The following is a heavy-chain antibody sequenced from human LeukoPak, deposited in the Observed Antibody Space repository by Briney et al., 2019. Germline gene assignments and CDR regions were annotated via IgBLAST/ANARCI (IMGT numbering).Heavy chain of an antibody. V-gene: IGHV3-74*01. CDR2: ISIDGSRT. J-gene: IGHJ4*02. Sequence: GGSLRLSCAASGFTLSSHWMHWVRQAPGKGLVWVSRISIDGSRTTYADSVKGRFTISRDDAKKSLYLQMNSLRAEDTAVYYCARDGIFDYWGQGTLVTVSS. CDR3: ARDGIFDY. CDR1: GFTLSSHW.